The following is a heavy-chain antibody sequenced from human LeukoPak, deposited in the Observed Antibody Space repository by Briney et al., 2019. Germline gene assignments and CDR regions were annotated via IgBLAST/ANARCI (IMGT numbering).Heavy chain of an antibody. CDR2: IKHDGSEK. V-gene: IGHV3-7*01. CDR1: VFTFGNYR. Sequence: GGSVTLSCAASVFTFGNYRMSWVRHAPGKGLEWVDNIKHDGSEKYYEDSVKGRFTISRDNAKNSLYLQMHSLSAEDTAVFYCAREHRSGWTNFFDYWGQGTLVTVSS. CDR3: AREHRSGWTNFFDY. D-gene: IGHD6-19*01. J-gene: IGHJ4*02.